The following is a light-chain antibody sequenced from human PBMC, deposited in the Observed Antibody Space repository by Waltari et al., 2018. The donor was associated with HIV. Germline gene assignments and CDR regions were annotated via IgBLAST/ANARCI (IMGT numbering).Light chain of an antibody. Sequence: QSALTQPRSVSGSPGQSVTISCTGTSSYVGGYHYVSWYQQHPGKAPKLMSYDCSKRPSGVPDRFSCSKSGNTASLTISGLQAEDEADFYCCSYAGDYTFRFGGGTKLTVL. CDR2: DCS. J-gene: IGLJ3*02. CDR3: CSYAGDYTFR. CDR1: SSYVGGYHY. V-gene: IGLV2-11*01.